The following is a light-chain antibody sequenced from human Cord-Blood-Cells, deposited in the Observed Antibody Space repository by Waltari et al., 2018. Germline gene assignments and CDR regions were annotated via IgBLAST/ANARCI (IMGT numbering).Light chain of an antibody. CDR2: DAS. CDR3: QQFNSYPLT. CDR1: QGISSA. J-gene: IGKJ4*01. V-gene: IGKV1-13*02. Sequence: AIQLTQSPSSLSASVGDRVTITCRASQGISSALAWYPQKPGKAPKLLIYDASSLESGVPSRFSGSGSVTDFALTISSLQPEDFATYYCQQFNSYPLTFGGGTKVEIK.